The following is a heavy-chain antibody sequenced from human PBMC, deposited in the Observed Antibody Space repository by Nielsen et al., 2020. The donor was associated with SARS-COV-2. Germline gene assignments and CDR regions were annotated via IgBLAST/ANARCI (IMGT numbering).Heavy chain of an antibody. Sequence: SGPTLVNPTATLTLTCTVSGFSLSNARMGVSWTRQPPGKALEWLAHIFSNEEKSYSTSLKSRLTISKDTSKSQVVLTMTNMDPVDTATYYCARGYYDILTGYYSWDWFDPWGQGTLVTVSS. CDR1: GFSLSNARMG. D-gene: IGHD3-9*01. CDR3: ARGYYDILTGYYSWDWFDP. V-gene: IGHV2-26*01. J-gene: IGHJ5*02. CDR2: IFSNEEK.